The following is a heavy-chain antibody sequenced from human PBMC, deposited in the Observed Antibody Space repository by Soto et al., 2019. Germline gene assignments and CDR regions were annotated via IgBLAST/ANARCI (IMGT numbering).Heavy chain of an antibody. J-gene: IGHJ6*03. D-gene: IGHD6-19*01. CDR3: ARGCSETQWLGARYYYMDV. V-gene: IGHV1-8*01. CDR2: MNPNSGNT. Sequence: QVQLVQSGAEVKKPGASVKVSCKASGYTFTSYDINWVRQATGQGLEWMGWMNPNSGNTGYAQKFQGRVTMTRNTSISTAYMELSSLRSEDTAVYYCARGCSETQWLGARYYYMDVWGKGTTVTVSS. CDR1: GYTFTSYD.